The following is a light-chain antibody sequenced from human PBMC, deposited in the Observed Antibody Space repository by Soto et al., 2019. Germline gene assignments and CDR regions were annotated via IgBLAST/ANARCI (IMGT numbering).Light chain of an antibody. J-gene: IGKJ4*01. CDR2: GAS. V-gene: IGKV3-20*01. CDR1: QSVSSSF. Sequence: EIVLTQSPGTLSLSPGERATLSCRASQSVSSSFLAWYQQKPGQAPSLLIYGASTRATGIPDRFGGSGSGTDLTLTISRLAPEDFAGYYWQQYRSSPLAFGGGTKVEFK. CDR3: QQYRSSPLA.